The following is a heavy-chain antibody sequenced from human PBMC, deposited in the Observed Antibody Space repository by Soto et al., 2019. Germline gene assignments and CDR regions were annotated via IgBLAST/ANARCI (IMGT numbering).Heavy chain of an antibody. CDR2: IIPIFGTA. D-gene: IGHD3-22*01. CDR3: ARDVNYYDSSGYYSGNDY. Sequence: GASVKVSCKASGGTFSSYAISWVRQAPGQGLEWMGGIIPIFGTANYAQKFQGRVTITADESTSTAYMELSSLRSEDTAVYYCARDVNYYDSSGYYSGNDYWGQGTLVTVSS. V-gene: IGHV1-69*13. CDR1: GGTFSSYA. J-gene: IGHJ4*02.